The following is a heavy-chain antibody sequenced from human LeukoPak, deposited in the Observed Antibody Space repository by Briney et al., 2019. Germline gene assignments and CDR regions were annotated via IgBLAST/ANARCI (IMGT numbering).Heavy chain of an antibody. CDR3: AREFREDIGDGYYYEY. CDR2: VYTSGNT. CDR1: GRSISIYF. J-gene: IGHJ4*02. Sequence: PSETLSLTCTVSGRSISIYFWGWIRQPAGAGLEWIGRVYTSGNTDYNPSLKSRVSMSVDKSKNQFYLKLNSVTAADTAMYYCAREFREDIGDGYYYEYWGQGTLVTVSS. V-gene: IGHV4-4*07. D-gene: IGHD2-21*01.